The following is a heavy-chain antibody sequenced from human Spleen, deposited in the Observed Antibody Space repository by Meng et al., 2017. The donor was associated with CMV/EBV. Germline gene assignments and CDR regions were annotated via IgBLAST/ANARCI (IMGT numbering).Heavy chain of an antibody. Sequence: GESLKISCAASGFTFSDYYMSWIRQAPGKGLEWVSYISSSGSTIYYADSVKGRFTISRDNAKNSLYLQMNSLRAEDTALYYCAKGPCSGGTCYLDYWGQGTLVTVSS. CDR3: AKGPCSGGTCYLDY. D-gene: IGHD2-15*01. CDR1: GFTFSDYY. CDR2: ISSSGSTI. J-gene: IGHJ4*02. V-gene: IGHV3-11*01.